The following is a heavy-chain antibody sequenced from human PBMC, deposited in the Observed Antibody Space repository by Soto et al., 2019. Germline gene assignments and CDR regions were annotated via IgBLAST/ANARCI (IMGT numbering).Heavy chain of an antibody. Sequence: GGSLRLSFEVSGIIFSNAWMNWVRKAPGKGLEWFARIKRVTDGATTDYAAPVMGRFTISRDDSKNVLYLQMNGLKSEDTGVYFCTSDPPDNWFDSWGRGTQVTVSS. CDR3: TSDPPDNWFDS. V-gene: IGHV3-15*01. CDR1: GIIFSNAW. D-gene: IGHD3-22*01. CDR2: IKRVTDGATT. J-gene: IGHJ5*01.